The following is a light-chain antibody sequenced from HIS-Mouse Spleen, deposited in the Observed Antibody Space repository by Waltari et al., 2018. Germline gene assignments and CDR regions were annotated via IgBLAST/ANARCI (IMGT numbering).Light chain of an antibody. Sequence: SYELTQPPSVSVSPAQTASITCSGDNLGAKNACWYQQTPGQSPVLVIYQDSKRPSGIPERFSGSNSGNTATLTISGTQAMDEADYYCQAWDSSTVVFGGGTKLTVL. CDR2: QDS. J-gene: IGLJ2*01. CDR3: QAWDSSTVV. V-gene: IGLV3-1*01. CDR1: NLGAKN.